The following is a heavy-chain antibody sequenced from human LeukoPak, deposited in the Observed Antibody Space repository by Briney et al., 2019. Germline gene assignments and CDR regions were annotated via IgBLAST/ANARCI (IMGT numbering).Heavy chain of an antibody. J-gene: IGHJ6*03. V-gene: IGHV4-4*07. D-gene: IGHD6-6*01. Sequence: SETLSLTCTVSGGSISSYYWSWIRQPAGKGLEWIGRIYTSGSTNYNPSLKSRVTMSVDTSKNQFSLKLSSVTAADTAVYYCAREADEYSSSYLYYYYMDVWGKGTTVTVSS. CDR3: AREADEYSSSYLYYYYMDV. CDR2: IYTSGST. CDR1: GGSISSYY.